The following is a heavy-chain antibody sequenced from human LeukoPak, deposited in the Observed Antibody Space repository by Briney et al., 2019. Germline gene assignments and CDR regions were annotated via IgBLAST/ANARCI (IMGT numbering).Heavy chain of an antibody. CDR3: ARRRMVRGVIRQNWFDP. J-gene: IGHJ5*02. D-gene: IGHD3-10*01. CDR1: GGSFSGYY. V-gene: IGHV4-34*01. Sequence: PSETLSLTCAVYGGSFSGYYWSWIRQPPGKGLEWIGEINHSGSTNYNPSLKSRVTISVDTSKNQFSLKLSSVTAADTAVYYCARRRMVRGVIRQNWFDPWGQGTLVTVSS. CDR2: INHSGST.